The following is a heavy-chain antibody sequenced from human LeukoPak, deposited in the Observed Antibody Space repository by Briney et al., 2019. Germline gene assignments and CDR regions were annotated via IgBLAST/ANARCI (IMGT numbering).Heavy chain of an antibody. D-gene: IGHD5-18*01. V-gene: IGHV3-23*01. Sequence: GGSLRLSCAASGFTFTDYAMSWVRQAPGKGLEWVSSISGHGGSTYSVESMKGRLTISRDDSKSSLYLQMSSLTVDDTAVYYCAREEDSAWPTWGQGTLVTVSA. CDR2: ISGHGGST. CDR1: GFTFTDYA. CDR3: AREEDSAWPT. J-gene: IGHJ1*01.